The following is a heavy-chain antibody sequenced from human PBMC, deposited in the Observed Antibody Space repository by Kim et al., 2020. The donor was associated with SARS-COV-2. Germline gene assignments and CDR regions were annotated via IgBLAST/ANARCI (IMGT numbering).Heavy chain of an antibody. CDR2: IIPIFGTA. Sequence: SVKVSCKASGGTFSSYAISWVRQAPGQGLEWMGGIIPIFGTANYAQKFQGRVTITADESTSTAYMELSSLRSEDTAVYYCASEGVDSSGYFRPINLWGQGTLVTVSS. CDR1: GGTFSSYA. J-gene: IGHJ4*02. CDR3: ASEGVDSSGYFRPINL. D-gene: IGHD3-22*01. V-gene: IGHV1-69*13.